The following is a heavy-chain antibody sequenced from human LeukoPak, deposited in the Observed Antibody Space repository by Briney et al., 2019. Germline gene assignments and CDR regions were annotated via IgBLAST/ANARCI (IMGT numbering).Heavy chain of an antibody. D-gene: IGHD2-21*02. CDR1: GFTFSIYS. CDR2: ISGSGSST. V-gene: IGHV3-23*01. Sequence: GGSLRLSCAASGFTFSIYSMNWVRQAPGKGLGWVSAISGSGSSTYYADSVKGRFTISRDNSKNTLYLQMNSLRAEDTAVYYCAKPRLTYCGGDCYSHYFDYCGQGTLVTVSS. CDR3: AKPRLTYCGGDCYSHYFDY. J-gene: IGHJ4*02.